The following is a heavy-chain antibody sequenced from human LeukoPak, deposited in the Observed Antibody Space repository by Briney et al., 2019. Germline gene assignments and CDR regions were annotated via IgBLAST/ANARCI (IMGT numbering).Heavy chain of an antibody. CDR3: ARSYQLLPYYYYGMDV. V-gene: IGHV3-33*01. D-gene: IGHD2-2*01. Sequence: GGSLRPSCAASGFTFSSYGMHWVRQAPGKGLEWVAVIWYDGSNKYYADSVKGRFTISRDNSKNTLYLQMNSLRAEDTAVYYCARSYQLLPYYYYGMDVWGQGTTVTVSS. CDR1: GFTFSSYG. CDR2: IWYDGSNK. J-gene: IGHJ6*02.